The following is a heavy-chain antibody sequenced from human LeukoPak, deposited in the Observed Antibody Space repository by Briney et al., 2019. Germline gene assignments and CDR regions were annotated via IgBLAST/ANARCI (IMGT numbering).Heavy chain of an antibody. J-gene: IGHJ6*03. V-gene: IGHV4-4*07. CDR2: IYTSGST. CDR1: GGSISSYY. D-gene: IGHD2-2*01. Sequence: PSETLSLTCTVSGGSISSYYWSWIRQPAGKGLEWIGRIYTSGSTNYNPSLKSRVTISVDKSKNQFSLKLSSVTAADTAVYYCARLVVVPAAGLYYYYYMDVWGKGTPVTVSS. CDR3: ARLVVVPAAGLYYYYYMDV.